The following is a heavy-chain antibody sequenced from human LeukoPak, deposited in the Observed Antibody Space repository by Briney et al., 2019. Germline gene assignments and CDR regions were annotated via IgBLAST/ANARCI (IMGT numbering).Heavy chain of an antibody. Sequence: GGSLRLSCAASEFTVSSNYMTWVRQAPGRGLEWVSLIYANGYTTYADSMNARFTISRDNSQNTLFLQMNSLRAEHTAVYYCARVRASQDYYDSSGYPQPLWFDPWGQGTLVTVSS. CDR1: EFTVSSNY. V-gene: IGHV3-66*01. J-gene: IGHJ5*02. CDR2: IYANGYT. CDR3: ARVRASQDYYDSSGYPQPLWFDP. D-gene: IGHD3-22*01.